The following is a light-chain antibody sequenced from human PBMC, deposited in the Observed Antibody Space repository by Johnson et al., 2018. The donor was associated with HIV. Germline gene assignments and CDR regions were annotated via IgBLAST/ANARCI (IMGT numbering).Light chain of an antibody. Sequence: QSVLTQPPSVSAAPGQKVTISCSGSSSNIGNNYVSWYQQLPGTAPKVLIYENNKRPSGIPDRFSGSKSGASATLGITGLQTGDEADYYCGTWDTSLSVYVFVTGTKVTVL. CDR3: GTWDTSLSVYV. J-gene: IGLJ1*01. CDR2: ENN. V-gene: IGLV1-51*02. CDR1: SSNIGNNY.